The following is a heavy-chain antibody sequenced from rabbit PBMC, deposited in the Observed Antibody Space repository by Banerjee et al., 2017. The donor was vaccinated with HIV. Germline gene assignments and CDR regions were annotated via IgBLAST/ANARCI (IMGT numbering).Heavy chain of an antibody. D-gene: IGHD4-1*01. CDR2: IDAGYRAKT. Sequence: QEQLEESGGDLVKPEGSLTLTCTASGFSFSSSYWICWVRQAPGKGLEWIACIDAGYRAKTYYASWAKGRFTVSKTSSTTVTLQMTSLTAADTATYFCARDGSGWGANFNLWGQGTLVTVS. CDR1: GFSFSSSYW. J-gene: IGHJ4*01. V-gene: IGHV1S45*01. CDR3: ARDGSGWGANFNL.